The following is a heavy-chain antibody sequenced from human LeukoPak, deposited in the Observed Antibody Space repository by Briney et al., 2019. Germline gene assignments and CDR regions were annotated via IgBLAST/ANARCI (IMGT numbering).Heavy chain of an antibody. Sequence: PGGSLRLSCAASGFTFSSYAMSWVRQAPGKGLEWVSGISGSGGSTYYADSVKGRFTISRDNSNNTLYLQMNSLRAADTAVYYCAKDGGSGWYFWDYWGQGTLVTVSS. CDR3: AKDGGSGWYFWDY. V-gene: IGHV3-23*01. J-gene: IGHJ4*02. CDR1: GFTFSSYA. D-gene: IGHD6-19*01. CDR2: ISGSGGST.